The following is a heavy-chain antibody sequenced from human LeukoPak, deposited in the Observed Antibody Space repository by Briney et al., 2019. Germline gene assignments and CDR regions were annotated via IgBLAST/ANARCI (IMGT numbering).Heavy chain of an antibody. CDR2: MNPNSGNT. Sequence: ASVKVSCKASGYTFTSYDINWVRQATGQGLEWMGWMNPNSGNTGYAQKFQGRVTITRNTSISTAYMELSSLRSEDTAVCYCARGQRPRGSARRFDPWGQGTLVTVSS. CDR3: ARGQRPRGSARRFDP. J-gene: IGHJ5*02. D-gene: IGHD1-26*01. CDR1: GYTFTSYD. V-gene: IGHV1-8*03.